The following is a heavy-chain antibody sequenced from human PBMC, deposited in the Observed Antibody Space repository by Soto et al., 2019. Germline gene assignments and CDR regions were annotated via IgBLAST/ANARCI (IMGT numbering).Heavy chain of an antibody. CDR3: ARPHVIYIVVATDY. CDR1: GFTFSTYA. V-gene: IGHV3-30*04. J-gene: IGHJ4*02. CDR2: ISYDGSNK. D-gene: IGHD2-15*01. Sequence: GGSLRLSCAASGFTFSTYAMHWVRQAPGKGLEWVAVISYDGSNKHYADSVKGRFTISRDNSKNTLYLQMNSLRAEDTRVYYCARPHVIYIVVATDYWGQGTLVTVSS.